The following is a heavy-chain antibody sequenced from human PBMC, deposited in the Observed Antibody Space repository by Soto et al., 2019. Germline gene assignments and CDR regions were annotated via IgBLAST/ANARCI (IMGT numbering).Heavy chain of an antibody. Sequence: SETLSLTCTVSGGSISSSSYYWGWIRQPPGKGLEWIGSIYYSGSTYYNPSLKSRVTISVDTSKNQFSLKLSSVTAADTAVYYCARAALGGITIFPWGQGTLVTVSS. D-gene: IGHD3-3*01. V-gene: IGHV4-39*07. CDR2: IYYSGST. J-gene: IGHJ5*02. CDR3: ARAALGGITIFP. CDR1: GGSISSSSYY.